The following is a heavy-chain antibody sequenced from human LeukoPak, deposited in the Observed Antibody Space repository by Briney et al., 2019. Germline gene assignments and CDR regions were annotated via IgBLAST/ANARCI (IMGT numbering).Heavy chain of an antibody. Sequence: GESLKISCKGSGYSFTSYWIGWVRQMPGKGLEWMGRIDPSDSYTNYSPSFQGHVTISADKSISTAYLQWSSLKASDTAVYYCARQGDSSGYWLVDYYYYGMDVWGQGTTVTVSS. D-gene: IGHD3-22*01. CDR3: ARQGDSSGYWLVDYYYYGMDV. J-gene: IGHJ6*02. CDR1: GYSFTSYW. V-gene: IGHV5-10-1*01. CDR2: IDPSDSYT.